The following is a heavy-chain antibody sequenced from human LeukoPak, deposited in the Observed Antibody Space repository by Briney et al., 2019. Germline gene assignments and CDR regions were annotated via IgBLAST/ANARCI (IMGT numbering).Heavy chain of an antibody. J-gene: IGHJ4*02. D-gene: IGHD6-13*01. Sequence: GGSLRLSCAASGFTFSSYWMHWVRQAPGKGLVWVSRINSDGSSTSYAGSVKGRFTISRDNAKNTLYLQMNSLRAEDTAVYYCARGGSSRYYFDYWGQGTLVTVSS. CDR2: INSDGSST. V-gene: IGHV3-74*01. CDR3: ARGGSSRYYFDY. CDR1: GFTFSSYW.